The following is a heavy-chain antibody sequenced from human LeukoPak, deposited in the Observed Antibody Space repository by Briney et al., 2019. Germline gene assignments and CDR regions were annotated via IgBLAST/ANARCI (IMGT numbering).Heavy chain of an antibody. V-gene: IGHV4-34*01. D-gene: IGHD3-10*01. CDR3: ARGGTAHYYGSGRPNWFDP. J-gene: IGHJ5*02. CDR1: GGTFSGYY. CDR2: INHSGST. Sequence: KPSETLSVTCAVYGGTFSGYYWGWIRQPPGKGLEWIGEINHSGSTNYNPSLKSRVTISVDTSKNQFSLKLSSVTAADTAVYYCARGGTAHYYGSGRPNWFDPWGQGTLVTVSS.